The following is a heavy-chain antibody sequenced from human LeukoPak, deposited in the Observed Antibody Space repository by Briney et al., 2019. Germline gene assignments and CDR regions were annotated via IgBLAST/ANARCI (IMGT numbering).Heavy chain of an antibody. CDR2: INPNSGGT. CDR1: GYTFTGYY. Sequence: GASVKVSCKACGYTFTGYYMHWVRQAPGQGLESMGRINPNSGGTNYAQKFQGRVTMTRDTSISTAYMELSRLRSDDTAVYYCAVSKQPPPWLDYWGQGTLVTVSS. D-gene: IGHD4-11*01. V-gene: IGHV1-2*06. J-gene: IGHJ4*02. CDR3: AVSKQPPPWLDY.